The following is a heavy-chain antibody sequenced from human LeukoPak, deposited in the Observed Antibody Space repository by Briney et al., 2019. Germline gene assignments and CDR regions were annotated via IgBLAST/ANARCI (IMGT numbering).Heavy chain of an antibody. Sequence: ASETLSLTCAVYGGPFNDYYWNWLRQPPGKGLEWIGEINHSGSTNYHPSYKSRVTISLDTSQNHFSLKLTSVTAADTAVYYCARSGRDVGFAFDIWGLGTLVTISS. D-gene: IGHD5-12*01. J-gene: IGHJ3*02. V-gene: IGHV4-34*01. CDR3: ARSGRDVGFAFDI. CDR1: GGPFNDYY. CDR2: INHSGST.